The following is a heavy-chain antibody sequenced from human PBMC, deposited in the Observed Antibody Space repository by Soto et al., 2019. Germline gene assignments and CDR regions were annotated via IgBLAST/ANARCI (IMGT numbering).Heavy chain of an antibody. CDR3: TTGPQVVAETVFDY. V-gene: IGHV3-15*01. Sequence: PGGSLRLSCAASGFTFSNAWRSWVRQAPGKGLEWVGRIKSKTDGGTTDYAAPVKGRFTISRDDSKNTLYLQMNSLKTEDTAVYYCTTGPQVVAETVFDYWGQGTLVTVSS. D-gene: IGHD3-22*01. J-gene: IGHJ4*02. CDR2: IKSKTDGGTT. CDR1: GFTFSNAW.